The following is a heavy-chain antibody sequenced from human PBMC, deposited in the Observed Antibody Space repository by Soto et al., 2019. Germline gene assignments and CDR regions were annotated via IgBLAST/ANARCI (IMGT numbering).Heavy chain of an antibody. D-gene: IGHD2-2*03. Sequence: ASVKVSCKASGYTFTSYYMHWVRQAPGQGLEWMGIINPSGGSTSYAQKFQGRVTMTRDTSTSTVYMELSSLRSEDTAVYYCARGGYCSSTSCYRYYYYYGMDVWGQGTTVTVSS. J-gene: IGHJ6*02. CDR3: ARGGYCSSTSCYRYYYYYGMDV. CDR1: GYTFTSYY. CDR2: INPSGGST. V-gene: IGHV1-46*01.